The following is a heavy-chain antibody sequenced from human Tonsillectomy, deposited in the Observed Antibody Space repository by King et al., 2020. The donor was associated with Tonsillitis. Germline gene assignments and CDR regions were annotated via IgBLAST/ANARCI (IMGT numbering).Heavy chain of an antibody. CDR3: AIGGNSDFDY. CDR2: ISSRGDYI. J-gene: IGHJ4*02. D-gene: IGHD4-23*01. CDR1: GFTFSSSA. Sequence: VQSGGSLRLSCAASGFTFSSSAVSWVRQAPGMGLEGVSTISSRGDYIYYADSVKGRLTISRGNSKNTVYVQMNSLRADDTAVYYCAIGGNSDFDYWGQGTLVTVSS. V-gene: IGHV3-23*01.